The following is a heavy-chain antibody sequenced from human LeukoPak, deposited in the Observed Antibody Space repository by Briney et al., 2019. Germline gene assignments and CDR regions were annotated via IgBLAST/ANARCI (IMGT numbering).Heavy chain of an antibody. CDR3: ARATDASSGIAAAVSFDY. D-gene: IGHD6-13*01. CDR2: IYHSGST. CDR1: GGSISSGGYS. J-gene: IGHJ4*02. Sequence: SETLSLTCAVSGGSISSGGYSWSWIRQPPGKGLEWIGYIYHSGSTYYNPSLKSRVTISVDRSKNQFSLKLSSVTAADTAVYYCARATDASSGIAAAVSFDYWGQGTLVTVSS. V-gene: IGHV4-30-2*01.